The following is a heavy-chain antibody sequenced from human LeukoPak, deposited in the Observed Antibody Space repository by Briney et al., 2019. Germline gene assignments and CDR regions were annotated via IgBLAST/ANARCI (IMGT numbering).Heavy chain of an antibody. J-gene: IGHJ4*01. Sequence: PGGSLRLSCAASGFTFSSYSMNWARQAPGKGLEWVSSISSSTTYIYYGDSVKGRFSMSRDNAKNSVYLQMTSLRAEDTAVYYCTRQGILGGAFDYWGHGTLVTVSS. CDR1: GFTFSSYS. V-gene: IGHV3-21*06. CDR2: ISSSTTYI. D-gene: IGHD1-26*01. CDR3: TRQGILGGAFDY.